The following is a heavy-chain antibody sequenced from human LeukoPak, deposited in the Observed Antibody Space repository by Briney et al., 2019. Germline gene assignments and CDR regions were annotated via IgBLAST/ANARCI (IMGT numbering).Heavy chain of an antibody. J-gene: IGHJ6*02. CDR1: EFTFSNYN. D-gene: IGHD3-9*01. V-gene: IGHV3-48*02. CDR2: ISSSSSTI. Sequence: PGGSLRLSCAASEFTFSNYNMNWVRQAPGKGLEWVSYISSSSSTIYYADSVKGRFTISRDNAKNSLYLQMNSLRDEDTAVYYCAREYYDILTGYSGYGMDVWGQGTTVTVSS. CDR3: AREYYDILTGYSGYGMDV.